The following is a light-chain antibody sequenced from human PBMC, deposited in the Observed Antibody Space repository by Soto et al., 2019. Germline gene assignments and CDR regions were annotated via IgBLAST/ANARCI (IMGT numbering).Light chain of an antibody. V-gene: IGLV2-11*01. Sequence: QSALTQPRSVSGSPGQSVTISCTGTSSDVGGYNYVSWYQQHPDKAPKLMSYDVSKRPSGVPDRFSGAKSGNTASLPISGLQAEDEADYYCCSYAGRYTDVFGTGAKVPVL. CDR3: CSYAGRYTDV. J-gene: IGLJ1*01. CDR2: DVS. CDR1: SSDVGGYNY.